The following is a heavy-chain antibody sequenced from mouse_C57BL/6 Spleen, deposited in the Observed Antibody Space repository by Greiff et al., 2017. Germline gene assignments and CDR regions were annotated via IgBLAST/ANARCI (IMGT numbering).Heavy chain of an antibody. J-gene: IGHJ4*01. V-gene: IGHV1-80*01. CDR1: GYAFSSYW. D-gene: IGHD2-5*01. CDR2: IYPGDGDT. CDR3: ARSYYSNYDYAMDY. Sequence: QVQLQQSGAELVKPAASLKISCKASGYAFSSYWMNWVKQRPGKGLEWIGQIYPGDGDTNYNEKFKGKATLTADKSSSKAYMQLSSLTSEDSAVYFCARSYYSNYDYAMDYWGQGASVTVSS.